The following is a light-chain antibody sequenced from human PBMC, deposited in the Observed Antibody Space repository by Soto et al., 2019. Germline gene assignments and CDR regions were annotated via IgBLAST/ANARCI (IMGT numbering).Light chain of an antibody. Sequence: EIVLTQSPATLSLSPGERATLSCRASQSVSTYLAWYQQKPGLAPRLLIYDTSNRATGIPARFSGSGSGTDFTINISSLEPEDFAVYYCQQRSTWPLITFGQGTRLEI. CDR1: QSVSTY. J-gene: IGKJ5*01. CDR3: QQRSTWPLIT. CDR2: DTS. V-gene: IGKV3-11*01.